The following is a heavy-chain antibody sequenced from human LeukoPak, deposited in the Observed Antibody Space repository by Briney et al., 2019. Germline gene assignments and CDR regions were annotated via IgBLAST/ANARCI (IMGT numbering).Heavy chain of an antibody. D-gene: IGHD1-26*01. V-gene: IGHV3-66*01. J-gene: IGHJ4*02. CDR2: IYTNGIT. CDR3: AREDAGGTYSFDY. CDR1: GFTVSSNF. Sequence: GGSLRLSCAVSGFTVSSNFMSWVRQAPGKGPEWVSVIYTNGITYYSDSVRGRFTISRDNSNNTLYLQMESLTAEDPAVYYCAREDAGGTYSFDYWGQGTPVTVSS.